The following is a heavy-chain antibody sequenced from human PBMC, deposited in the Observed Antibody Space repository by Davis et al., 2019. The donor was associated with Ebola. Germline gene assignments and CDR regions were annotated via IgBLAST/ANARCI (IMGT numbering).Heavy chain of an antibody. Sequence: HTGGSLRLSCAASGFTFSSHWMHWVRQVPGKGLVWVSRINSDGSSTSYADSVKGRFTISRDNAKNTLYLQMNSLRAEDTAVYYCARDSGSYYQWFDPWGQGTLVTVSS. CDR3: ARDSGSYYQWFDP. CDR1: GFTFSSHW. CDR2: INSDGSST. D-gene: IGHD1-26*01. V-gene: IGHV3-74*01. J-gene: IGHJ5*02.